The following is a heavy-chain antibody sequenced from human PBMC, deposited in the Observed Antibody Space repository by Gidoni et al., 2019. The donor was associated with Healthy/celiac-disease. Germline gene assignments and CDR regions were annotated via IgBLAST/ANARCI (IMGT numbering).Heavy chain of an antibody. V-gene: IGHV3-33*01. CDR3: ERGGGIAAAGTLFDY. J-gene: IGHJ4*02. D-gene: IGHD6-13*01. CDR2: LCYDGSNK. Sequence: APGKGLEWVAVLCYDGSNKYHADSVKGRFTISRDNSKNTLYLQMNSLRAEDTAVDYCERGGGIAAAGTLFDYWGQGTLVTVSS.